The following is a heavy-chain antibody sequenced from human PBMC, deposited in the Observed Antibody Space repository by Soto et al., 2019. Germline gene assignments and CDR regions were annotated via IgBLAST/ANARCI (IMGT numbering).Heavy chain of an antibody. CDR1: GYTLTELS. CDR2: FDPEDGET. J-gene: IGHJ4*02. V-gene: IGHV1-24*01. D-gene: IGHD2-2*01. CDR3: ATGPIVVVPAAPESFDY. Sequence: GASVKVSCKVSGYTLTELSMHWVRQAPGKGLEWVGGFDPEDGETIYAQKFQGRVTMTEDTSTDTAYMELSSLRSEDTAVYYCATGPIVVVPAAPESFDYWGQGTLVTVSS.